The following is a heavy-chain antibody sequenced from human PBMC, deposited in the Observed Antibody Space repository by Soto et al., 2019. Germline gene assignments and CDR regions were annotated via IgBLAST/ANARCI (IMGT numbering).Heavy chain of an antibody. CDR2: IYHSGST. CDR3: ARVGGSSDFWSGYYNYYYYMDV. V-gene: IGHV4-4*02. CDR1: SGSISSSNW. D-gene: IGHD3-3*01. Sequence: PSETLSLTCAVSSGSISSSNWWSWVRQPPGKGLEWIGEIYHSGSTNYNPSLKSRVTISVDKSKNQFSLKLSSVTAADTAVYYCARVGGSSDFWSGYYNYYYYMDVWGKGTTVTVSS. J-gene: IGHJ6*03.